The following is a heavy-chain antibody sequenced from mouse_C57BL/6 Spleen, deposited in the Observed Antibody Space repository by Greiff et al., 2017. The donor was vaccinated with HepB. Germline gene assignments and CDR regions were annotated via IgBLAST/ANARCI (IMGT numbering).Heavy chain of an antibody. Sequence: EVQVVESGGGLVQPKGSLKLSCAASGFSFNTYAMNWVRQAPGKGLEWVARIRSKSNNYATYYADSVKDRFTISRDDSESMLYLQMNNLKTEDTAMYYCVRHEGIVYYAMDYWGQGTSVTVSS. V-gene: IGHV10-1*01. CDR1: GFSFNTYA. J-gene: IGHJ4*01. CDR3: VRHEGIVYYAMDY. CDR2: IRSKSNNYAT.